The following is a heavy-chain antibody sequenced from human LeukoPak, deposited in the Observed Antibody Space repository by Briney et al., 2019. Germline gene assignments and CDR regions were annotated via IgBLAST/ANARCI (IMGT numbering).Heavy chain of an antibody. J-gene: IGHJ4*02. Sequence: GGSLRLSCAASGFTFSSYGMSWVRQAPGKGLEWVSAISATGGTTYYADSVKGRFTISRDNSKNTLYLQMNSLRAEDTAVYYCARSPGWLQLSAWDYWGQGTLVTVSS. CDR3: ARSPGWLQLSAWDY. D-gene: IGHD5-24*01. CDR1: GFTFSSYG. CDR2: ISATGGTT. V-gene: IGHV3-23*01.